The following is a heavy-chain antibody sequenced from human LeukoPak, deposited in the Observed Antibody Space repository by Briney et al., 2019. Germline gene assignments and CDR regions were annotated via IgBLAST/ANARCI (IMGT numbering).Heavy chain of an antibody. CDR3: AKDQGIGSFRGIIDY. CDR1: GFSFTYFA. Sequence: GTSLRLSCAASGFSFTYFAMHWVRQAPGKGLEWVAVISSDGSNKFYGDSVKGRFTISRDNSKNTLYLQVNYQRREDTAVYYCAKDQGIGSFRGIIDYRGQGTLVTVSS. J-gene: IGHJ4*02. D-gene: IGHD1-26*01. CDR2: ISSDGSNK. V-gene: IGHV3-30-3*01.